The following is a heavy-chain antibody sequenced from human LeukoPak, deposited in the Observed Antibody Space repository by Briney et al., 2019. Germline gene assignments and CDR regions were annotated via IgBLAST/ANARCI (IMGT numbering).Heavy chain of an antibody. D-gene: IGHD3-22*01. J-gene: IGHJ4*02. CDR2: IYTSGST. V-gene: IGHV4-4*08. CDR1: GGSISSYY. CDR3: ASVPYYYDSSGYYLDY. Sequence: SETLSLTCTVSGGSISSYYWSWIRQPPGKGLEWIGRIYTSGSTNYNPSLKSRVTISVDTSKNQFSLKLSSVTAADTAVYYCASVPYYYDSSGYYLDYWGQGTLVTVSS.